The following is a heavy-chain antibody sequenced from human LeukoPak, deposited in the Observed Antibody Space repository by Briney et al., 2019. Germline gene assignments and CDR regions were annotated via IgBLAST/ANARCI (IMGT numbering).Heavy chain of an antibody. CDR2: INHSGST. V-gene: IGHV4-34*01. CDR3: ARRDLDYYYYYGMDV. Sequence: PSETLSLTCAVYGASFSGYYWSWIRQPPGKGLEWIGEINHSGSTNYNPSLKRRVTISVDTSKNQFSLKLRSVTAADTAVYYCARRDLDYYYYYGMDVWGQGTTVTVSS. J-gene: IGHJ6*02. CDR1: GASFSGYY.